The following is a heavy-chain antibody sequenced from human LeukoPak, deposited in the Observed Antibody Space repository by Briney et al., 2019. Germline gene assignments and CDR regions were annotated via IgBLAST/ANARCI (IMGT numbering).Heavy chain of an antibody. CDR1: GFTFTNYV. D-gene: IGHD1/OR15-1a*01. Sequence: GGSLRLPCAASGFTFTNYVMTWVRQAPGKGLEWVSAISGSGGSTYYADSVKGRFTVSRDNSKNTVYLQMNSLRAEDTAVYYCARGNWNKLEVFDYWGQGTLVTVSS. CDR3: ARGNWNKLEVFDY. CDR2: ISGSGGST. J-gene: IGHJ4*02. V-gene: IGHV3-23*01.